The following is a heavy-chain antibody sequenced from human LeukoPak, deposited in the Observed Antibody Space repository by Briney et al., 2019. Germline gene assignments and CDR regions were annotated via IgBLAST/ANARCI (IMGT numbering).Heavy chain of an antibody. D-gene: IGHD2-21*02. CDR2: IYYSGST. Sequence: SETLSLTCTVSGGSISSSSYYWGWIRQPPGKGLEWIGYIYYSGSTNYNPSLKSRVTISVDTSKNQFSLKLSSVTAADTAVYYCARGCGGDCRGWFDPWGQGTLVTVSS. V-gene: IGHV4-61*05. CDR1: GGSISSSSYY. CDR3: ARGCGGDCRGWFDP. J-gene: IGHJ5*02.